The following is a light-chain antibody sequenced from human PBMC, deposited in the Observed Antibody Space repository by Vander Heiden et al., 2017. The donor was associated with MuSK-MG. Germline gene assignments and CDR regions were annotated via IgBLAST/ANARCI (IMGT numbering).Light chain of an antibody. Sequence: EIVLMQSPGTLSLSPGERATLSCRASQSVSSSYLAWYQQKPGQAPRLLIYGASSRATGIPDRFSGSGSGTDFTLTISRLEPEEFAVYYCQQDGSSPLTFGGGTKVEIK. CDR3: QQDGSSPLT. V-gene: IGKV3-20*01. J-gene: IGKJ4*01. CDR1: QSVSSSY. CDR2: GAS.